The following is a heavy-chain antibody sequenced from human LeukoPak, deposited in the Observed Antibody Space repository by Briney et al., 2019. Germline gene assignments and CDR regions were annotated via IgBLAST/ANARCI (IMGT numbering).Heavy chain of an antibody. V-gene: IGHV4-39*07. D-gene: IGHD4-17*01. CDR3: ARVPPDYNDLHDALDL. Sequence: PSETLSLTCTVSGGSISSSSYYWGWIRQPPGKGLEWIGSIYYSGSTYYNPSLKSRVTISVDTSKNQFSLKLSSVTAADTAVYYCARVPPDYNDLHDALDLWGQGTVVTVSS. CDR2: IYYSGST. J-gene: IGHJ3*01. CDR1: GGSISSSSYY.